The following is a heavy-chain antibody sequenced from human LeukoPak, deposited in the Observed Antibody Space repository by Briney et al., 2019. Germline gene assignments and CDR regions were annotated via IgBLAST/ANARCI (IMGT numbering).Heavy chain of an antibody. J-gene: IGHJ6*02. CDR1: GGSISSYY. D-gene: IGHD2-2*01. CDR2: IYTSGST. CDR3: AGGIVVPAAPMYYYYYGMDV. V-gene: IGHV4-4*07. Sequence: SETLSLTCTVSGGSISSYYWSWIRQAAGKGLEWIGRIYTSGSTNYNPSLKSRVTMSVDTSKNQFSLKLSSVTAADTAVYYCAGGIVVPAAPMYYYYYGMDVWGQGTTVTVSS.